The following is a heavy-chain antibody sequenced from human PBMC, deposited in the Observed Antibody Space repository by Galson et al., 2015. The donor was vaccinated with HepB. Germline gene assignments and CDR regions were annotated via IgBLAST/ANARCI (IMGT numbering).Heavy chain of an antibody. CDR3: ARDTRSLGYCSGGSCYSGFDY. CDR2: ISVYSGKT. Sequence: SVKVSCKASGYTFTSYDITWVRQAPGQGLEWMGWISVYSGKTNYAQKLQGRVTMTADTSTSTAYMELRSLRSEDTAVYYCARDTRSLGYCSGGSCYSGFDYWGQGTLVTVSS. D-gene: IGHD2-15*01. V-gene: IGHV1-18*01. CDR1: GYTFTSYD. J-gene: IGHJ4*02.